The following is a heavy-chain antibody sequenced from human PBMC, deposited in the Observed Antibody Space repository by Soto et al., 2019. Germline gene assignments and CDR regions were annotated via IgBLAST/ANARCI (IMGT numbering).Heavy chain of an antibody. D-gene: IGHD2-15*01. CDR3: ARVRGPKYCSGGSCYSQDAFAI. J-gene: IGHJ3*02. CDR1: GYTFTGYY. Sequence: ASVKVSCKASGYTFTGYYMHWVRQAPGQGLEWMGWINPNSGGTNYAQKFQGRVTMTRDTSISTAYMELSRLRSDDTAVYYCARVRGPKYCSGGSCYSQDAFAIWGHRTMVTVSS. CDR2: INPNSGGT. V-gene: IGHV1-2*02.